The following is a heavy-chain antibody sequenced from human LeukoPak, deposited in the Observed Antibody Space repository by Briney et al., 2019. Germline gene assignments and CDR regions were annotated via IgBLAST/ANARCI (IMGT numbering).Heavy chain of an antibody. V-gene: IGHV3-48*03. J-gene: IGHJ4*02. CDR1: GFTFSNYE. CDR2: ISNSGNTK. D-gene: IGHD3-22*01. CDR3: AKGGSYYYDSSGYYDFDY. Sequence: GGSLRLSCAASGFTFSNYEMNWIRQAPGKGLEWISYISNSGNTKYYADSVKGRFTISRDNSKNTLYLQMNSLRAEDTAVYYCAKGGSYYYDSSGYYDFDYWGQGTLVTVSS.